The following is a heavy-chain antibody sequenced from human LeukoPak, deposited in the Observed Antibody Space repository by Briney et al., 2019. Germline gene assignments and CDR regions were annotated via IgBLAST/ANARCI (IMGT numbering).Heavy chain of an antibody. Sequence: GASVKVSCKASGYTFTGYYMHWVRQAPGQGLEWMGGIIPIFGTANYAQKFQGRVTITADESTSTAYMELSSLRSEDTAVYYCARVRDGYCSSTSCFNWFDPWGQGTLVTVSS. V-gene: IGHV1-69*13. CDR3: ARVRDGYCSSTSCFNWFDP. D-gene: IGHD2-2*03. J-gene: IGHJ5*02. CDR1: GYTFTGYY. CDR2: IIPIFGTA.